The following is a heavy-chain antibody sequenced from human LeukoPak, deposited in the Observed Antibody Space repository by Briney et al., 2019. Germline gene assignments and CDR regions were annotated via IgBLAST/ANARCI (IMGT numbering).Heavy chain of an antibody. Sequence: PSETLSLTCTVSGGSISSGGYYWSWIRQPAGKGLEWIGRIYTSGSTNYNPSLKSRVTMPVDTSKNQFSLKLSSVTAADTAVYYCARDTYGSDYFDYWGQGTLVTVSS. CDR2: IYTSGST. CDR3: ARDTYGSDYFDY. CDR1: GGSISSGGYY. D-gene: IGHD3-10*01. V-gene: IGHV4-61*02. J-gene: IGHJ4*02.